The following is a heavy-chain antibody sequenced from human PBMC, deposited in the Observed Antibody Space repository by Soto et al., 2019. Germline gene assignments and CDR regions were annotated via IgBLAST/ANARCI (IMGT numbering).Heavy chain of an antibody. CDR1: GGSIGSGGYY. V-gene: IGHV4-31*03. CDR2: IYYSGST. Sequence: SETLSLTCTVSGGSIGSGGYYWSWIRQHPGKGLEWIGYIYYSGSTYYNPSLKSRVTISVDTSKNQFSLKLSSVTAADTAVYYCATLPATVTCFDYWGQGTLVTVSS. D-gene: IGHD5-18*01. CDR3: ATLPATVTCFDY. J-gene: IGHJ4*02.